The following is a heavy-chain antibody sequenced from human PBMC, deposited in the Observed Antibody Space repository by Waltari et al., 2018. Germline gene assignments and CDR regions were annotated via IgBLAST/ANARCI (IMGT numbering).Heavy chain of an antibody. CDR3: AREFGLAAAGTVY. D-gene: IGHD6-13*01. Sequence: QVQLVQSGAEVKKPGASVKVSCKASGYTFTGYYMHWVRQAPGQGLEWMGWINPNSGGTNDAQKFQGRVTMTRDTSISTAYMELSRLRSDDTAVYYCAREFGLAAAGTVYWGQGTLVTVSS. J-gene: IGHJ4*02. CDR1: GYTFTGYY. V-gene: IGHV1-2*02. CDR2: INPNSGGT.